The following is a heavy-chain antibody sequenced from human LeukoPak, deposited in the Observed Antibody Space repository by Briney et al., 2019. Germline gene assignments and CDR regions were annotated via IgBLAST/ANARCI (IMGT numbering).Heavy chain of an antibody. CDR3: ARGCCGGGIFDY. CDR2: IYYSGST. Sequence: SETLSLTCTVSGGSISSYYWDWIRQPAGKGLEWIGYIYYSGSTNYNPSLKSRVTISVDTSKNQFSLKLSSVTAADTAVYYCARGCCGGGIFDYWGQGTLVTVSS. D-gene: IGHD6-13*01. V-gene: IGHV4-59*01. J-gene: IGHJ4*02. CDR1: GGSISSYY.